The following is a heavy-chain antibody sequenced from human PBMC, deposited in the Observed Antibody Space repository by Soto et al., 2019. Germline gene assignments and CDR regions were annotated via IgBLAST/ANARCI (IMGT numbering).Heavy chain of an antibody. V-gene: IGHV3-30*18. D-gene: IGHD6-13*01. CDR1: GFTFSTYG. CDR3: AKDLDGSISSSWFY. Sequence: GGSLRLSCAASGFTFSTYGMHWVRQAPGRGLEWVALISNSGSKKYYADSVKGRFTISRDNSKNVLYLQMNSLRGEDTAVYYCAKDLDGSISSSWFYWGQGTLVTVSS. CDR2: ISNSGSKK. J-gene: IGHJ4*02.